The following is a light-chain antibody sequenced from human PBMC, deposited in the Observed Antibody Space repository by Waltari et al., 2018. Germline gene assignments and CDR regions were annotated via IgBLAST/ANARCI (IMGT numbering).Light chain of an antibody. V-gene: IGKV3-20*01. Sequence: EMFWTQSPGTLSLSPGERATPPCRASQTVRTTYLAWYQQKPRQAPTLHIYGASSRATGIPDRFRGSGSGTDFSLTISSLGPEDFAVYYCQQYDISPLTFGGGTKVEIK. CDR3: QQYDISPLT. J-gene: IGKJ4*01. CDR2: GAS. CDR1: QTVRTTY.